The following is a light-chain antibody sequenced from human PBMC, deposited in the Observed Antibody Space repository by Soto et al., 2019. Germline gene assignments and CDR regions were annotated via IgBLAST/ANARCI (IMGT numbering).Light chain of an antibody. CDR2: EVS. CDR3: NSYTSKSTGV. CDR1: SSDVGGYNY. Sequence: QSALTQPASVSGSPGQSITISCTGTSSDVGGYNYVSWYQQHPGKAPXXXIYEVSNRPSGVSXRFSGSXXXXXXXLTISGLQAEDEADYYCNSYTSKSTGVFGTGTKLTVL. V-gene: IGLV2-14*01. J-gene: IGLJ1*01.